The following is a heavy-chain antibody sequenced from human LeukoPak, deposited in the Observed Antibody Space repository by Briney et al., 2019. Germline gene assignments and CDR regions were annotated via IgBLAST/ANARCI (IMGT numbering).Heavy chain of an antibody. CDR1: GGSISSSSYY. D-gene: IGHD6-13*01. Sequence: SETLSLTCTVSGGSISSSSYYWSWIRQPAGKGLEWIGRIYTSGSTNYNPSLKSRVTMSVDTSKNQFSLKLSSVTAADTAVYYCARDRGYSSNPIYMDVWGKGTTVTISS. CDR2: IYTSGST. J-gene: IGHJ6*03. V-gene: IGHV4-61*02. CDR3: ARDRGYSSNPIYMDV.